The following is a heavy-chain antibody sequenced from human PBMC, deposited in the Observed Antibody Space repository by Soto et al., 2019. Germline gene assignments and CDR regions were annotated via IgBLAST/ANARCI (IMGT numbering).Heavy chain of an antibody. CDR2: ISAYNGNT. CDR1: GYTFTSFA. J-gene: IGHJ6*03. Sequence: ASVKVSCKASGYTFTSFAISWVRQAPGQGLEWMGWISAYNGNTNYAQKLQGRVTMTTDTSTSTAYMELRSLRSDDTAVYYCARDAAYDFWSGRYYYMDVWGKGTTVTVSS. V-gene: IGHV1-18*01. CDR3: ARDAAYDFWSGRYYYMDV. D-gene: IGHD3-3*01.